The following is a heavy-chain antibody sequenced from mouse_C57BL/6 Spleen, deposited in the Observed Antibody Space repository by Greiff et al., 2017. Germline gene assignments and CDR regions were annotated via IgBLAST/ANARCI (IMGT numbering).Heavy chain of an antibody. D-gene: IGHD3-2*02. CDR1: GYTFTDYY. CDR2: INPNNGGT. J-gene: IGHJ3*01. Sequence: VQLQQSGPELVKPGASVKISCKASGYTFTDYYMNWVKQSHGKSLEWIGDINPNNGGTSYNQKFKGKATLTVDKSSSTAYMELRSLTSEDSAVYYCASGDSSGSWFAYWGQGTLVTVSA. V-gene: IGHV1-26*01. CDR3: ASGDSSGSWFAY.